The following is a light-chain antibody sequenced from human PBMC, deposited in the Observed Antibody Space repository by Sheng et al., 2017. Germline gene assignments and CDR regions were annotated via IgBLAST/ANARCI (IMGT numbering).Light chain of an antibody. CDR1: QSVSSSY. CDR3: QQYGSSPL. J-gene: IGKJ1*01. V-gene: IGKV3-20*01. Sequence: EIVLTQSPGTLSLSPGERATLSCRVSQSVSSSYLVWYQQKPGQAPRLLIYGASTRATGIPDRFSGSGSGTDFTLTISRLEPEDFAVYYCQQYGSSPLFGQGTKVEIK. CDR2: GAS.